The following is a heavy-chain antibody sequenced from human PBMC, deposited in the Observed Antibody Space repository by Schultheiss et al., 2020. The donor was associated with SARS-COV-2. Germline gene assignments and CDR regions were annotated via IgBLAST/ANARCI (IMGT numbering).Heavy chain of an antibody. CDR1: GFTFSSYA. CDR2: ISSSSSYI. D-gene: IGHD1-26*01. CDR3: ARDGPSGTPLRFDP. J-gene: IGHJ5*02. V-gene: IGHV3-21*01. Sequence: GGSLRLSCAASGFTFSSYAMSWVRQAPGKGLEWVSSISSSSSYIYYADSVKGRFTISRDNAKNSLYLQMNSLRAEDTAVYYCARDGPSGTPLRFDPWGQGTLVTVSS.